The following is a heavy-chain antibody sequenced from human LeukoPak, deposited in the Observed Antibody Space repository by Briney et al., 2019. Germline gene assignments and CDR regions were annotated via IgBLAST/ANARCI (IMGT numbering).Heavy chain of an antibody. CDR1: GFTFDDYA. J-gene: IGHJ4*02. CDR3: AKDMGGYAFPLFHY. V-gene: IGHV3-9*01. CDR2: ISWNSDSI. Sequence: PGRSLRLSCAASGFTFDDYAMHWVRQAPGKGLEWVSGISWNSDSIGYADSVKGRFTMSRDNAKNSLYLQMNSLRAEDTALYYCAKDMGGYAFPLFHYWGQGTLVTVSS. D-gene: IGHD5-12*01.